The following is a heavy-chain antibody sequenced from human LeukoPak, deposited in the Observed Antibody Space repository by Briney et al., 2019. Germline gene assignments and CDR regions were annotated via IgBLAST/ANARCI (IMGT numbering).Heavy chain of an antibody. CDR3: ARDFGSSGYPDAFDI. V-gene: IGHV4-31*03. D-gene: IGHD3-22*01. J-gene: IGHJ3*02. CDR1: GGSISSGGYY. CDR2: IYYSGST. Sequence: SQTLSLTCTVSGGSISSGGYYWSWIRQHPGKGLEWIGYIYYSGSTYYNPSLKSRVTIPVDTSKNQFSLKLSSVTAADTAVYYCARDFGSSGYPDAFDIWGQGTMVTVSS.